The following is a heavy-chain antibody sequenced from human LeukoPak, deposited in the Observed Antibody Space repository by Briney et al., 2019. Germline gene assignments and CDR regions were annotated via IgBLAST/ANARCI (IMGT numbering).Heavy chain of an antibody. CDR1: GFTFSSYW. J-gene: IGHJ2*01. D-gene: IGHD6-19*01. CDR3: AKVSTIIEAGLRYFDL. Sequence: PGGSLRLSCVASGFTFSSYWMHWVRQAPGKGLEWVSSISDSGGNSFYIDSVKGRFTISRDNSKNTLYLQVNSLRAEDTALYYCAKVSTIIEAGLRYFDLWGRGTLVTVSS. V-gene: IGHV3-23*01. CDR2: ISDSGGNS.